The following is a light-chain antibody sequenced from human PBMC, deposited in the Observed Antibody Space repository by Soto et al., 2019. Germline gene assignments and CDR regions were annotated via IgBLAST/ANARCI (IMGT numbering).Light chain of an antibody. CDR3: QQIYSAPLT. Sequence: DIQMTQSPSTLSASVGDRVTITCRASLRTSGWLAWYQQKPGKAPKLLIYAASSLQSGVPSRFSGSGSETEFTLSISSLQPEDFATYFCQQIYSAPLTFGGGTKVDIK. CDR2: AAS. V-gene: IGKV1-39*01. J-gene: IGKJ4*01. CDR1: LRTSGW.